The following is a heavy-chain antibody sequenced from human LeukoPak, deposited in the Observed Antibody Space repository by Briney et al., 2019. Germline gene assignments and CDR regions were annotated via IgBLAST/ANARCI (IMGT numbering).Heavy chain of an antibody. CDR2: ISTTGTTT. V-gene: IGHV3-48*04. J-gene: IGHJ4*02. CDR3: ARRVYYGSGTSQYYFDY. Sequence: GGSLRLSCAASGFTFNSYAMSWVRQAPGKGLEWLSSISTTGTTTYYADSVKGRFTISRDNAKNSLYLQMNSLRAKDTAVYYCARRVYYGSGTSQYYFDYWGQGTLVTVSS. CDR1: GFTFNSYA. D-gene: IGHD3-10*01.